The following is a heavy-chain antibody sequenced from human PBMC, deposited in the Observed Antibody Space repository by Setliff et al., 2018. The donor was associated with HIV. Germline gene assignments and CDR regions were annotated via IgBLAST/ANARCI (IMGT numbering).Heavy chain of an antibody. J-gene: IGHJ5*02. CDR3: ATDLPGPAISSGWMKKSFDP. CDR2: IKPSGDTT. V-gene: IGHV1-46*01. Sequence: GASVKVSCKTSGYTLTRYYIHWMRQAPGQGLEWMGVIKPSGDTTSYAQRFQGRLTMTADTSTGTFYIELGSLRSEDTAVYYCATDLPGPAISSGWMKKSFDPWGQGTLVTVSS. D-gene: IGHD6-19*01. CDR1: GYTLTRYY.